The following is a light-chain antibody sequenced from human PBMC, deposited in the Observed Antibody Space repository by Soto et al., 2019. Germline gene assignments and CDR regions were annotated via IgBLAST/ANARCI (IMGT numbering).Light chain of an antibody. Sequence: IVLTQSASSLSVSPGERATLSFRASQSVSSNLAWHQQRPCQAPRLLIYGASTRATGIPDRFSGSGSGTDFTLTISRLEPEDFAVYYCQQYGSSHTFGQGTRLEI. J-gene: IGKJ5*01. CDR2: GAS. CDR3: QQYGSSHT. CDR1: QSVSSN. V-gene: IGKV3-20*01.